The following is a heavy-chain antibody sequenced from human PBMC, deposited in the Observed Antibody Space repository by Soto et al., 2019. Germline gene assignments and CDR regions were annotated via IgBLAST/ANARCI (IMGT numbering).Heavy chain of an antibody. D-gene: IGHD3-9*01. Sequence: QITLKESGPPLVTPTQTLTLTCTFSGFSLSTSGVGVGWIRQPPGKALEWLALIYWNDDKRYSPSLKSRLTITKDTAKNQVVLTMTNMDPVDTAKYYCAHRPRIRYFDWLPTIGGRDWFDPWGQGTLVTVSS. V-gene: IGHV2-5*01. CDR2: IYWNDDK. CDR1: GFSLSTSGVG. J-gene: IGHJ5*02. CDR3: AHRPRIRYFDWLPTIGGRDWFDP.